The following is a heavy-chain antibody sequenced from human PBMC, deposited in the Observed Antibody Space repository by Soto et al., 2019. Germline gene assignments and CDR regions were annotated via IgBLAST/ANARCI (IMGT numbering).Heavy chain of an antibody. CDR3: AKDGRGSGSHYNSFGY. CDR2: IYSTGTT. CDR1: WLTVGNNY. V-gene: IGHV3-53*01. D-gene: IGHD3-10*01. J-gene: IGHJ4*02. Sequence: EVQLVESAGGLIQPGGSLKLSCAAPWLTVGNNYMSSVRQATGKGLEWSSLIYSTGTTKYADSVKGRFTVSRDNAKNTLYLQMNSLRAEDTAVYYCAKDGRGSGSHYNSFGYWGQGTLVTVSS.